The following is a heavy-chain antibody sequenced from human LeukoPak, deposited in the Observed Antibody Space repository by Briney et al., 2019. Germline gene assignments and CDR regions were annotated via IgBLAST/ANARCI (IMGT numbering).Heavy chain of an antibody. V-gene: IGHV1-69*01. CDR1: GGTFSSYA. CDR2: IIPIFGTA. Sequence: SVKVSCKASGGTFSSYAISWVRQAPGQGLEWMGGIIPIFGTANYAQKFQGRVTITADESTSTAYMELSSLRSEDTAVYYCARDWSYSSGWRENNGAFDIWGQGTMVTVSS. J-gene: IGHJ3*02. CDR3: ARDWSYSSGWRENNGAFDI. D-gene: IGHD6-19*01.